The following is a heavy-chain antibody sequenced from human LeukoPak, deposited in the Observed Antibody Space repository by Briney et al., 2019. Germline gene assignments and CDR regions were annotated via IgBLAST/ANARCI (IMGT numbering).Heavy chain of an antibody. J-gene: IGHJ4*02. CDR2: IYPGDSDT. CDR3: ARHEWELAPFDY. V-gene: IGHV5-51*01. CDR1: RYSFTSYW. D-gene: IGHD1-26*01. Sequence: GQSLPISSPGSRYSFTSYWIGWVRQMTGKGLEWMGIIYPGDSDTRYSPSFQGQVTISADKSISTAYLQWSSLKASDTAMYYCARHEWELAPFDYWGQGTLVTVSS.